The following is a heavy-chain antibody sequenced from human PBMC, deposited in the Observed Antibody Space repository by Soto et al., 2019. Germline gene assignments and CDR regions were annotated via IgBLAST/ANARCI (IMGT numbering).Heavy chain of an antibody. CDR3: ARASPLSRFDS. V-gene: IGHV4-59*01. Sequence: SETLSLTCTVSGASISSYYWSWIRQPPGKGLEWIGYIYYTGSTYYNPSLKSRVTISVDTSKNQFSLKLSSVTAADTAVYYCARASPLSRFDSCGQGTLVTVSS. J-gene: IGHJ4*02. CDR1: GASISSYY. CDR2: IYYTGST.